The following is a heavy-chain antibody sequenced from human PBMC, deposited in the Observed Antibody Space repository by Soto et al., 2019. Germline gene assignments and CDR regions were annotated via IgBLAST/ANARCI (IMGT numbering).Heavy chain of an antibody. D-gene: IGHD4-4*01. V-gene: IGHV3-53*01. CDR1: GFTVSSNY. CDR3: ARDHSRNWFDP. Sequence: GGSLRLSCAASGFTVSSNYMSWARQAPGKGLEWVSVIYSGGSTYYADSVKGRFTISRDNSKNTLYLQMNSLRVEDTAVYYCARDHSRNWFDPWGQGTLVTVSS. CDR2: IYSGGST. J-gene: IGHJ5*02.